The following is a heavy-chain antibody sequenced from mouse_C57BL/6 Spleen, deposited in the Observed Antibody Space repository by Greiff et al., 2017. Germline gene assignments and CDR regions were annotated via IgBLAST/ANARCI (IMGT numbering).Heavy chain of an antibody. CDR1: GFNIKDYY. Sequence: VQLQQSGAELVQPGASVKLSCTASGFNIKDYYMHWVKQRTEQGLEWIGRIDPEDGETKSAPKFPGKATITADTSSNTAYLQLSSLTSEDTAVYYCARRVYYGSSYWYFDVWGTGTTVTVSS. V-gene: IGHV14-2*01. D-gene: IGHD1-1*01. CDR3: ARRVYYGSSYWYFDV. J-gene: IGHJ1*03. CDR2: IDPEDGET.